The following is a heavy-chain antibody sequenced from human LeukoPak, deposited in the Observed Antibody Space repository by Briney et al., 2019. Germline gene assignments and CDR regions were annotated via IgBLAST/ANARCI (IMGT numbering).Heavy chain of an antibody. D-gene: IGHD3-22*01. Sequence: GGSLRLSCAASGFTFSSYAMSWVRQAPGKGLEWVSTTSGSGGSTYYADSVKGRFTISRDNSKNTLYLQMNSLRAEDTALYYCAKDIDYDSSGYHDYWGQGTLVTVSS. CDR2: TSGSGGST. CDR3: AKDIDYDSSGYHDY. V-gene: IGHV3-23*01. J-gene: IGHJ4*02. CDR1: GFTFSSYA.